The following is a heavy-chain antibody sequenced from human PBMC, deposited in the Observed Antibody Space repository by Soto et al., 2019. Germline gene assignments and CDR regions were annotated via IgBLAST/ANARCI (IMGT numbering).Heavy chain of an antibody. J-gene: IGHJ6*03. CDR3: ARRDYYYYYMDV. CDR2: INHSGST. Sequence: QVQLQQWGAGLLKPSETLSLTCAVYGGSFSGSYWSWIRQPPGRGLEWIGEINHSGSTNYNPSLKSRVTISVDTSKNQFSLKLSSVTAADTAVYYCARRDYYYYYMDVWGKGTTVTVSS. V-gene: IGHV4-34*01. CDR1: GGSFSGSY.